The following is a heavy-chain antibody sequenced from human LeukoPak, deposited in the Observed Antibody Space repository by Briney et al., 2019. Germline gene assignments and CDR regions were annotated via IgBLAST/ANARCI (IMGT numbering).Heavy chain of an antibody. V-gene: IGHV1-24*01. CDR2: FDPEDGET. CDR1: GYTLTELS. CDR3: ATSPPMIRGVHLDY. J-gene: IGHJ4*02. D-gene: IGHD3-10*01. Sequence: GASVKVSCKVSGYTLTELSMHWVRQAPGKGLEWMGGFDPEDGETIYAQKFQGRVTMTEDTSTDTAYMELSSLRSEDTAVYYCATSPPMIRGVHLDYWGQGTLVTVSS.